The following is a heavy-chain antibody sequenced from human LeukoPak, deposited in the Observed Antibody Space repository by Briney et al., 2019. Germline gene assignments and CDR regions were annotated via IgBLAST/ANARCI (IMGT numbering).Heavy chain of an antibody. CDR1: GASITSYY. V-gene: IGHV4-4*07. J-gene: IGHJ5*02. D-gene: IGHD3-10*01. Sequence: SETLSLTCTVSGASITSYYWSWIRQPAGKGLEWIGRIYASGSTTYNPSLKSRVTMAVDTSKTQFSLKLSSVTAADTAVYYCARDSGTTGEVKFDPWGQGTLVTVSS. CDR2: IYASGST. CDR3: ARDSGTTGEVKFDP.